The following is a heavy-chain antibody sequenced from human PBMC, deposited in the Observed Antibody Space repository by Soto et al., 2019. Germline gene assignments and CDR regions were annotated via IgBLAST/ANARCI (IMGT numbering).Heavy chain of an antibody. CDR3: TVGGGWLADY. Sequence: QVQLQESGPGLVKPSETLSLTCSVSGGSLSSGFWGWFRQPPGKGLEWIGFIHYGGSTPYNSPPTSLLMLSLDTSKIHFSLRLSSVPAAVTVLYYCTVGGGWLADYWGQGTLFSVSS. CDR2: IHYGGST. CDR1: GGSLSSGF. J-gene: IGHJ4*02. D-gene: IGHD6-19*01. V-gene: IGHV4-59*01.